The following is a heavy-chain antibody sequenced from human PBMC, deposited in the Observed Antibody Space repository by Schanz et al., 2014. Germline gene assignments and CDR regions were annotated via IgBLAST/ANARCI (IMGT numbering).Heavy chain of an antibody. CDR1: EFPFRGFV. CDR3: ARPIYDLWSGSFDY. Sequence: QLQLVESGGGVVQPGRSLRLSCAASEFPFRGFVMPWVGRAPGKGLEWVAFISYDGNNQYYADSVKGRFTISRDNSKNTLYLQMNSLRAEDTAVYYCARPIYDLWSGSFDYWGQGTLVTVSS. V-gene: IGHV3-30*04. J-gene: IGHJ4*02. D-gene: IGHD3-3*01. CDR2: ISYDGNNQ.